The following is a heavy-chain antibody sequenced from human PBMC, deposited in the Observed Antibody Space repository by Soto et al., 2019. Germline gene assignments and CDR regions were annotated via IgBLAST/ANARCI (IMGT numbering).Heavy chain of an antibody. CDR3: AKANGTMVRGVPYYYYGMDV. V-gene: IGHV3-23*01. Sequence: EVQLLESGGGLVQPGGSLRLSCAASGFTFSSYAMSWVRQAPGKGLEWVSAISGSGGSTYYADSVKGRFTISRDNSKNTLYLQMNSLRAEDTAVYYCAKANGTMVRGVPYYYYGMDVWGQGTTVTVSS. CDR1: GFTFSSYA. J-gene: IGHJ6*02. CDR2: ISGSGGST. D-gene: IGHD3-10*01.